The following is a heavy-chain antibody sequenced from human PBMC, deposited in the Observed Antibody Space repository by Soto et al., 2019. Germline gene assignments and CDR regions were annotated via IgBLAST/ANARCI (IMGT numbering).Heavy chain of an antibody. V-gene: IGHV3-30*18. J-gene: IGHJ3*02. CDR1: GFTFSSYG. D-gene: IGHD4-17*01. CDR3: AKDYCRSCFYGDYVWDAFDI. Sequence: GGSLRLSCAASGFTFSSYGMHWVRQAPGKGLEWVAVISYDGSNKYYADSVKGRFTISRDNSKNTLYLQMNSLRAEDTAVYYCAKDYCRSCFYGDYVWDAFDIWGQGTMVTVSS. CDR2: ISYDGSNK.